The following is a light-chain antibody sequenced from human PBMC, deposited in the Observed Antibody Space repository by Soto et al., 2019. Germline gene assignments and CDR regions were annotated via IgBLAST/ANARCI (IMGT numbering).Light chain of an antibody. CDR3: CSYAGRGV. Sequence: QSVLTQPASVSGSPGQSITISCTGTSSDVGSYNLVSWYQQHPGKAPKLTIYEGSKRPSGVSNRFSGSKSGNTASLTISGLQAEDEADYYCCSYAGRGVFGTGTKVTVL. CDR1: SSDVGSYNL. CDR2: EGS. J-gene: IGLJ1*01. V-gene: IGLV2-23*01.